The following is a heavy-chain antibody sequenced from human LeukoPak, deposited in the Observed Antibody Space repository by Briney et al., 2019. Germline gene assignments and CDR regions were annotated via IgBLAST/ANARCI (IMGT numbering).Heavy chain of an antibody. CDR3: AREDGYKGPFDF. D-gene: IGHD5-24*01. CDR2: ISGGGGAL. J-gene: IGHJ4*02. CDR1: EFTLSAYY. V-gene: IGHV3-11*01. Sequence: PGGSLRLSCVASEFTLSAYYMTWIRQAPGKGLEWVSSISGGGGALYYSDSVKGRFTISRDNAKNSLYLQMNSLRVEDTAVYYCAREDGYKGPFDFWGQGTLVTVSS.